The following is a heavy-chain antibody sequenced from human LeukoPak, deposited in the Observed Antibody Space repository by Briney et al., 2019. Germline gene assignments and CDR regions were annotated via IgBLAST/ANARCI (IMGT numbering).Heavy chain of an antibody. Sequence: SVKVSCKASGGTFSSYAISWVRQAPGQGLEWMGGIFPIFGTANYAQKFQGRVTITADESTSTAYMELSSLRSEDTAVYYCARGPSDYDILTGYPSAEYFQHWGQGTLVTVSS. J-gene: IGHJ1*01. CDR2: IFPIFGTA. CDR3: ARGPSDYDILTGYPSAEYFQH. D-gene: IGHD3-9*01. V-gene: IGHV1-69*01. CDR1: GGTFSSYA.